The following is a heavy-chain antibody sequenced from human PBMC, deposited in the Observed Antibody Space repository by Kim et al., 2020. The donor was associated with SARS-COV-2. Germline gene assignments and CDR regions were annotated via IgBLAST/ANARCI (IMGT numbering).Heavy chain of an antibody. CDR2: IYYSGST. CDR1: GGSISSSSYY. V-gene: IGHV4-39*07. J-gene: IGHJ5*02. D-gene: IGHD7-27*01. CDR3: ARCPWAIKNWFDP. Sequence: SETLSLTCTVSGGSISSSSYYWGWIRQPPGKGLEWIGSIYYSGSTYYNPSLKSRVTISVDTSKNQFSLKLSSVTAADTAVYYCARCPWAIKNWFDPWGQG.